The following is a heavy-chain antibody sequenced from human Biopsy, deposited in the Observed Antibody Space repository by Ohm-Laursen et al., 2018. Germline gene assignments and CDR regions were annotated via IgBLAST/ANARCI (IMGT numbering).Heavy chain of an antibody. CDR3: AKQWSYYESFTQHYRGDFDY. D-gene: IGHD3-16*01. V-gene: IGHV4-61*05. CDR2: ISYSGST. CDR1: GASIGSNDYY. J-gene: IGHJ4*02. Sequence: SETLSLTCTVSGASIGSNDYYWTWIRQRPGKGLEWAGHISYSGSTSYNPSLKSRVTISADTSKNQLSLTLSSLTAADTAVYFCAKQWSYYESFTQHYRGDFDYWGQGTLVIVSS.